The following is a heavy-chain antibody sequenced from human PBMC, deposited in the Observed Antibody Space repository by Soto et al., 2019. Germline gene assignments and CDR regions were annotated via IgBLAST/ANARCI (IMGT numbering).Heavy chain of an antibody. CDR1: GFTFSSYS. CDR3: ARGWTGVIDRGAESLNFDY. V-gene: IGHV3-21*01. D-gene: IGHD1-1*01. Sequence: PGGSLRLSCAASGFTFSSYSMNWVRQAPGKGLEWVSSISSSSSYIYYADSVKGRFTISRDNAKNLLFLQMNSLRAEDTAVYYCARGWTGVIDRGAESLNFDYWGQGTLVTVSS. J-gene: IGHJ4*02. CDR2: ISSSSSYI.